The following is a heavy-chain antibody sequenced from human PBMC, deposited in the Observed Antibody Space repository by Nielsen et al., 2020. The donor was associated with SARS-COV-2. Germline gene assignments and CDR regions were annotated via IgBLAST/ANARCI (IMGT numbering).Heavy chain of an antibody. J-gene: IGHJ4*02. CDR1: GYTFTSHL. CDR2: IYPGDSET. CDR3: ARVDYDFWSGYNEPFDY. V-gene: IGHV5-51*01. D-gene: IGHD3-3*01. Sequence: GESLKISCKASGYTFTSHLLGWVRQMPGKGLEWMGNIYPGDSETRYNPSFQGQVTIAADKSISTAYLQWSSLKASDTAMYYCARVDYDFWSGYNEPFDYWGQGTLVTVSS.